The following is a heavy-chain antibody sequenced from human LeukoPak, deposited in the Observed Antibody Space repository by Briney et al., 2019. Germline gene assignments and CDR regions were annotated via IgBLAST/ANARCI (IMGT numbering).Heavy chain of an antibody. CDR3: ARGRDPY. CDR2: INHSGST. D-gene: IGHD5-24*01. J-gene: IGHJ4*02. V-gene: IGHV4-34*01. Sequence: SETLSLTCAVYGGSFSGYYWTWIRQPPGRGLEWIGEINHSGSTNYNPSLKSRVTISVDTSKSQFSLKLNSVTAADTAMHYCARGRDPYWGQGTLVTVSS. CDR1: GGSFSGYY.